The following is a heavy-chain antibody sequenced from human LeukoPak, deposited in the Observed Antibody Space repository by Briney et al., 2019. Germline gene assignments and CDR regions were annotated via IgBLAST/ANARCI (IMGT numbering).Heavy chain of an antibody. CDR3: ARGRGCSGGTCYFDC. D-gene: IGHD2-15*01. J-gene: IGHJ4*02. V-gene: IGHV3-33*01. Sequence: PGGSLRLSCAASGFTFSSYGMHWVRQAPGKGLEWVAVIWYDGSNKYYADSVKGRFTISRDNSKNTLYPQMNSLRAEDTAVYYCARGRGCSGGTCYFDCWGQGTLVTVSS. CDR1: GFTFSSYG. CDR2: IWYDGSNK.